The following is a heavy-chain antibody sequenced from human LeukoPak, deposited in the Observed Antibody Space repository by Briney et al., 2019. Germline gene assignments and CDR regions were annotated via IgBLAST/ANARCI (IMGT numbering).Heavy chain of an antibody. CDR2: ISRRGSAI. Sequence: GGSLRLSRAASVFSSSNYEINWVRQAPGKGLEWLSYISRRGSAIYYAVSVQGRITISRDNAKNSQYLQMRSLRAEDTAVYYCVGPTRWEVLDALDIWGQGTKVTVS. J-gene: IGHJ3*02. CDR3: VGPTRWEVLDALDI. CDR1: VFSSSNYE. D-gene: IGHD1-26*01. V-gene: IGHV3-48*03.